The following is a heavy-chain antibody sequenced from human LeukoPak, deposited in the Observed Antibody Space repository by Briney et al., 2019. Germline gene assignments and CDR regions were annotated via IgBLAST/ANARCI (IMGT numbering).Heavy chain of an antibody. J-gene: IGHJ4*02. CDR1: GYRFSTYW. Sequence: GESLKISCKGSGYRFSTYWIGWVRQMPGKGLEWMGIIYPSDSNTRYSPSFQGQVTISADKSFSTAYLQWSSLKASDTAIYYCARQDYSSSPFDYWGQGTLVTVSS. D-gene: IGHD6-6*01. CDR3: ARQDYSSSPFDY. V-gene: IGHV5-51*01. CDR2: IYPSDSNT.